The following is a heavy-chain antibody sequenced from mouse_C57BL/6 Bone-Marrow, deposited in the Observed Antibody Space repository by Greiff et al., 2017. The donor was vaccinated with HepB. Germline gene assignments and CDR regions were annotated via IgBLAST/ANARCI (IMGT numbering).Heavy chain of an antibody. V-gene: IGHV1-81*01. Sequence: QVQLQQSGAELARPGASVKLSCKASGYTFTSYGISWVKQRTGQGLEWIGEIYPRSGNTYYNEKFKGKATLTADKSSSTAYMELRSLTSEDAAVYFCARSYYYGRSWGLDYWGQGTTLTVSS. CDR3: ARSYYYGRSWGLDY. CDR2: IYPRSGNT. CDR1: GYTFTSYG. D-gene: IGHD1-1*01. J-gene: IGHJ2*01.